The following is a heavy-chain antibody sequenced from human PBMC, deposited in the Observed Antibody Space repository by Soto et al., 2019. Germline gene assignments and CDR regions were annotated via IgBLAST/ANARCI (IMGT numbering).Heavy chain of an antibody. V-gene: IGHV1-18*04. CDR2: ISGNNGNT. J-gene: IGHJ6*02. CDR3: AREAAAERNYYGLDV. Sequence: QVQRVQSGPEVGKPGASVKVSCKASRYIFSRYGISWVRQAPGQGLEWMTWISGNNGNTKFGERVQGRVNVTTDTATSTAYMELRGLRSDETAVYYCAREAAAERNYYGLDVWGQGTTVIVSS. CDR1: RYIFSRYG. D-gene: IGHD6-13*01.